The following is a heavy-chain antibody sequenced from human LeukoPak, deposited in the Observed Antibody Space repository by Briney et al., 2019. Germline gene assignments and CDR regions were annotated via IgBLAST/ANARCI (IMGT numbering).Heavy chain of an antibody. J-gene: IGHJ3*02. CDR2: IYYSGST. V-gene: IGHV4-59*11. CDR3: ARVLAASDAFDI. CDR1: GGSISSHY. D-gene: IGHD6-6*01. Sequence: PSETLSLTCNVSGGSISSHYWSWIRQPPGKGLEWIGYIYYSGSTNYNPSLKSRVTISVDTSKNQFSLKLSSVTAADTAVYYCARVLAASDAFDIWGQGTMVTVSS.